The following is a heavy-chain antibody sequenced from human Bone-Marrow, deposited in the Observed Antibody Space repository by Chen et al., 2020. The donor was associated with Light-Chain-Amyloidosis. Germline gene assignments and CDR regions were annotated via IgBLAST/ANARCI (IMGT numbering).Heavy chain of an antibody. Sequence: QVQLQESGPGLVKPSETLSLTCTVSVGSISSYYWSWIRQPPGKGLEWIGFIYHTGSTSYNPSLNSRVTISLDTSNNQFSLNLSSVTAADTAVYYCAHSSSFNSYRFDYWGQGALVTVSS. D-gene: IGHD3-3*02. CDR3: AHSSSFNSYRFDY. CDR2: IYHTGST. CDR1: VGSISSYY. V-gene: IGHV4-59*01. J-gene: IGHJ4*02.